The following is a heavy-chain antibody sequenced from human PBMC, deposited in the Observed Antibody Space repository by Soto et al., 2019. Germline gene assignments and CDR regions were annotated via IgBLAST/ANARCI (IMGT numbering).Heavy chain of an antibody. CDR3: ARTKTSSTSFHVDY. CDR1: GGSISSGDYY. D-gene: IGHD2-2*01. V-gene: IGHV4-31*03. J-gene: IGHJ4*02. CDR2: IYYSGST. Sequence: QVQLQESGPGLVKPSQTLSLTCNVSGGSISSGDYYWTWIRQHPGKGLEWIGYIYYSGSTKHNPSRKSRITRSVDTSKTQFSLKRNSVTAADTAVYYCARTKTSSTSFHVDYWGQGTQVTGSS.